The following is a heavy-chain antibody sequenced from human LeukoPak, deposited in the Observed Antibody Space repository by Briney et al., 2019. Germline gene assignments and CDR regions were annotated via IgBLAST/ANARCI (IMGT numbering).Heavy chain of an antibody. V-gene: IGHV1-2*02. CDR3: ARVTRGIAVAGTEGFGY. Sequence: ASVKVSCKASGYTFTSYYMHWVRQAPGQGLEWMGWINPNSGGTNYAQKFQGRVTMTRDTSISTAYMELSRLRPDDTAVYYCARVTRGIAVAGTEGFGYWGQGTLVTVSS. CDR2: INPNSGGT. CDR1: GYTFTSYY. D-gene: IGHD6-19*01. J-gene: IGHJ4*02.